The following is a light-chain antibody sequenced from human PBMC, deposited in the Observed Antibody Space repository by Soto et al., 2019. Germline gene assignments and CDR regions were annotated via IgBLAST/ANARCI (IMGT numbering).Light chain of an antibody. Sequence: EIVMTQSPATLSVSPGERATLSCRASESVSSNLAWYQQKPGQAPSLLIYDASTRATAIPARFSGSGSGTEYTLTISSLQFCHFAVCPSQLYNLWPHTFGQGTKLEIK. V-gene: IGKV3-15*01. CDR3: QLYNLWPHT. CDR2: DAS. CDR1: ESVSSN. J-gene: IGKJ2*01.